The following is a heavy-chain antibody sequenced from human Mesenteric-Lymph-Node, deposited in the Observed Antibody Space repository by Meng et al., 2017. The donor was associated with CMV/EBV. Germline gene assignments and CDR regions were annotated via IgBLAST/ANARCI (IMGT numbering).Heavy chain of an antibody. D-gene: IGHD6-13*01. J-gene: IGHJ4*02. CDR1: GGTFSSYA. CDR3: ARVGASSSWGADY. Sequence: KASGGTFSSYAISWVRQAPGQGLEWIGWNNTNTGNQTYAQGFTGRFVFSLDTSVSTAYLQISSLKAEDTAVYYCARVGASSSWGADYWGQGTLVTVSS. CDR2: NNTNTGNQ. V-gene: IGHV7-4-1*02.